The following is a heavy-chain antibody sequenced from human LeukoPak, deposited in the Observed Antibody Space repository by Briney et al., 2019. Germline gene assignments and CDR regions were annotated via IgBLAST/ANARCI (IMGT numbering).Heavy chain of an antibody. CDR3: ANAVVTAIHFAY. D-gene: IGHD2-21*02. CDR2: IYYSGST. CDR1: GGSISRGDYY. V-gene: IGHV4-30-4*01. Sequence: SSETLSLTCTVSGGSISRGDYYGRWIRQPPGKGLEWIGYIYYSGSTYYNPSLKSRVTISVDTSKNQFSLKVSSVTAADTALYYCANAVVTAIHFAYWGQGSLVTVSS. J-gene: IGHJ4*02.